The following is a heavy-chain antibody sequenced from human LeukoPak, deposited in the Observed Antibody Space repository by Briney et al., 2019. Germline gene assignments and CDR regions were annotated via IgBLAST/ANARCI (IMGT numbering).Heavy chain of an antibody. CDR3: ARGVKVGVEGEMATIDY. V-gene: IGHV3-30*04. Sequence: GRSLRLPCAASGFTFSSYAMHWVRQAPGKGLEWVAVISYDGSNKYSADSVKGRFTISRDNSKNTLYLQMNSLRGEDTAVYYCARGVKVGVEGEMATIDYWGQGTLVTVSS. CDR2: ISYDGSNK. J-gene: IGHJ4*02. D-gene: IGHD5-24*01. CDR1: GFTFSSYA.